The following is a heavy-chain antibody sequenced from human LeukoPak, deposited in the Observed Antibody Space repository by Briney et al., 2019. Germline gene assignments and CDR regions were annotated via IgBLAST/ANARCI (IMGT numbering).Heavy chain of an antibody. CDR3: AVQSFDY. J-gene: IGHJ4*02. V-gene: IGHV3-64D*06. CDR1: GFTFSSYV. Sequence: GGSLRLSCSASGFTFSSYVMHWVRQAPGKGLEYVSGINSDDGDTSYTASVKGRFTVSRDNSGNTLYLQMSSLRPEDTAVYYCAVQSFDYWGQGTLVTVSS. CDR2: INSDDGDT.